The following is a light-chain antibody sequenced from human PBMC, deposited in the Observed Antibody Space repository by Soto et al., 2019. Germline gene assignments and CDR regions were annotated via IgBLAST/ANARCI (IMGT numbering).Light chain of an antibody. Sequence: QSVLTQPASVFGSPGQSITFSCTGTSSDVGGYNFVSWYQQHPGKAPKLMIYEVSNRPSGVSNRFSGSKSGNTASLTISGLQAEDEADYYCSSYTSSSTFLVFGTGTKVTVL. CDR2: EVS. V-gene: IGLV2-14*01. CDR1: SSDVGGYNF. J-gene: IGLJ1*01. CDR3: SSYTSSSTFLV.